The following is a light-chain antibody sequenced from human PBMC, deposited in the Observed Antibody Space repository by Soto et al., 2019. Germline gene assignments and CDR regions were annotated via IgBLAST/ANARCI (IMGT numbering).Light chain of an antibody. V-gene: IGKV1-5*01. CDR2: AAS. Sequence: DIQMTQSPSTVSVSVGDRVTITGGASQTISSWLAWYQQKPGKAPKLLIYAASTLQSGVPSRFSGSGSGTDFTLTISCLQSEDFATYYCQQYYSYPPLTFGGGTKVDIK. CDR1: QTISSW. J-gene: IGKJ4*01. CDR3: QQYYSYPPLT.